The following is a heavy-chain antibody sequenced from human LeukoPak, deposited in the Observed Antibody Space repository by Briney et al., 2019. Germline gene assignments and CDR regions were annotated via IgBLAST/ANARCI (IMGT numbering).Heavy chain of an antibody. Sequence: GGSLRLSCAASGFTFSNSWMTWVRQAPGKGLEWVATINEDESQRYSVGSVQGRFSISRDNAKNSLYLQMDSLRAEDTAVYYCATSSRFWSLADFWGQGTRVTVSS. CDR2: INEDESQR. CDR3: ATSSRFWSLADF. V-gene: IGHV3-7*01. J-gene: IGHJ4*02. CDR1: GFTFSNSW. D-gene: IGHD3-3*01.